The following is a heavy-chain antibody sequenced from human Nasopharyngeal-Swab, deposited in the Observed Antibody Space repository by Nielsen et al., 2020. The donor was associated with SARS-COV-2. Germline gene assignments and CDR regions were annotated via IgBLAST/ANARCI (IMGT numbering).Heavy chain of an antibody. J-gene: IGHJ5*02. V-gene: IGHV4-39*01. Sequence: PGKGLEWIGSIYYSGSTYYNPSLKSRVTISVDTSKNQFSLKLSSVTAADTAVYYCARWRIAAAGNNWFDPWGQGTLVTVSS. CDR2: IYYSGST. CDR3: ARWRIAAAGNNWFDP. D-gene: IGHD6-13*01.